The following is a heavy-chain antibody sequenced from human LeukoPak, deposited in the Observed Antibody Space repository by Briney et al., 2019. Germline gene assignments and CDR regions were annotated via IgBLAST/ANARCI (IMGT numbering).Heavy chain of an antibody. CDR1: GFTFSNYA. V-gene: IGHV3-23*01. CDR2: ITGSGTST. Sequence: GASLRLSCVASGFTFSNYAMSWVRQAPGKGLEWVSAITGSGTSTYHADSLKGRFTISRDNSKNTVFLQMNSLRHEDTAIYYCVIWGDYDVLTGYYVPDYWGQGTLVTVSS. CDR3: VIWGDYDVLTGYYVPDY. D-gene: IGHD3-9*01. J-gene: IGHJ4*02.